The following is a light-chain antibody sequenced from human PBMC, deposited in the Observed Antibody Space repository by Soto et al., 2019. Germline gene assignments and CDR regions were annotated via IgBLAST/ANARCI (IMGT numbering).Light chain of an antibody. Sequence: IQLTQSPSSLSASVGDRVSITCRASQDIKTYLAWYQQKQGKAPKLLISGTFTLQSGVPSRFNGSGSGTDFTLTISRLQPEDFATYYCQQTDSTPWTFGPGTKVEVK. CDR3: QQTDSTPWT. CDR2: GTF. J-gene: IGKJ1*01. V-gene: IGKV1-9*01. CDR1: QDIKTY.